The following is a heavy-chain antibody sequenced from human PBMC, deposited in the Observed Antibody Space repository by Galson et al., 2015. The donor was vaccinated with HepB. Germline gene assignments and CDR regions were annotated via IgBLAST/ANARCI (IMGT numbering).Heavy chain of an antibody. CDR1: GGTFSSYA. D-gene: IGHD5-12*01. V-gene: IGHV1-69*13. Sequence: SVKVSCKASGGTFSSYAISWVRQAPGQGLEWMGGIIPISGTANYAQKFQGRVTITADESTSTAYMELSSLRSEDTAVYYCARIGGYDFGSDYWGQGTLVTVSS. CDR3: ARIGGYDFGSDY. J-gene: IGHJ4*02. CDR2: IIPISGTA.